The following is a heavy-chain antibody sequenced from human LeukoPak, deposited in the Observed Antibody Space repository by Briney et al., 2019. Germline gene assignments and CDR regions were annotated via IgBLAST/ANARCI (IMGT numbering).Heavy chain of an antibody. CDR2: IYYSGST. CDR3: ARGRQGDP. Sequence: PSETLSLTCTVSGGSISSYYWSWIRQPPGKGLEWIGYIYYSGSTNYNPSLKSRVTISVDTSKNQFSLKLSSVTAADTAVYYCARGRQGDPWGQGTLVTVSS. J-gene: IGHJ5*02. V-gene: IGHV4-59*12. CDR1: GGSISSYY.